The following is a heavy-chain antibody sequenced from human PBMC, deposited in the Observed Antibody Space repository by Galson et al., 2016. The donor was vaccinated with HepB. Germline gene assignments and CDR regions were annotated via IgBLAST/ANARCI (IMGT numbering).Heavy chain of an antibody. D-gene: IGHD2-21*01. CDR3: AKSSCGGECYYRMDV. J-gene: IGHJ6*02. V-gene: IGHV3-23*01. CDR1: GFSFRDCA. Sequence: SLRLSCAASGFSFRDCAIHWVRQAPGKGLEWVSAISGTGGRTHYADSVKGRFSISRDGSKNTLYLQLNTLRVDDTAVYYCAKSSCGGECYYRMDVWGQGTTVTVSS. CDR2: ISGTGGRT.